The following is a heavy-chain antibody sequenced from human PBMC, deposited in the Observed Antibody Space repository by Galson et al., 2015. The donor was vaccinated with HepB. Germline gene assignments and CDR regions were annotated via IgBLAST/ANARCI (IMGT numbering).Heavy chain of an antibody. Sequence: PALVKPTQTPTLTCTFSGFSLSTSGVGVGWIRQPPGKALEWLALIYWDDDRRYSPSLKSRLTITKDTSKNQVVLTMTNMDPVDTATYYCAHQDIAARPAVPFDYWGQGTLVTVSS. CDR3: AHQDIAARPAVPFDY. J-gene: IGHJ4*02. CDR2: IYWDDDR. D-gene: IGHD6-6*01. CDR1: GFSLSTSGVG. V-gene: IGHV2-5*02.